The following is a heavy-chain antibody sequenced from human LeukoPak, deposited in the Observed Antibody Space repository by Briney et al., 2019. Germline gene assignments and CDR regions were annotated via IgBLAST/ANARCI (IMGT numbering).Heavy chain of an antibody. V-gene: IGHV3-23*01. CDR1: GFTFSSYE. CDR2: IIGSAANT. D-gene: IGHD3-10*01. CDR3: AKYTSGTSYRGLDQ. J-gene: IGHJ4*01. Sequence: PGGSLRLSCAASGFTFSSYEMNWVRQAPGKGLEWVSTIIGSAANTYYADSVKGRFTISRDDSKNTVYLQMNSLRAEDTAVYSCAKYTSGTSYRGLDQWGHGTLVTVSS.